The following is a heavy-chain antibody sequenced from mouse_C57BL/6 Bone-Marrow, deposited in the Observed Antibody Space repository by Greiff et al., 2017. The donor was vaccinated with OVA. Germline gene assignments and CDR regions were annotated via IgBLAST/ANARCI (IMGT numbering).Heavy chain of an antibody. CDR2: IYPGSGST. CDR3: ATASWGFFAD. CDR1: GYTFTSYW. Sequence: QVQLQQPGAELVKPGASVKMSCKASGYTFTSYWITWVKQRPGQGLVWIGDIYPGSGSTNSNEKFKSKATLTVDTSSSTAYMQLSSLTSEDSAVYYCATASWGFFADWGQGTLVTVSA. J-gene: IGHJ3*01. D-gene: IGHD6-1*01. V-gene: IGHV1-55*01.